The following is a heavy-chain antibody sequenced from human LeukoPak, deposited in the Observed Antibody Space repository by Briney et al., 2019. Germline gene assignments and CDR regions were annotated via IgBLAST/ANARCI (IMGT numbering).Heavy chain of an antibody. CDR2: ISGSDGST. CDR3: AKDLGDYYDSSGYDY. Sequence: PGGSLRLSCAASGFTFSSYAMSWVRQAPGKGLEWVSAISGSDGSTYYADSVKGRFTISRDNSKNTLYLQMNSLRAEDMAVYYCAKDLGDYYDSSGYDYWGQGTLVTVSS. D-gene: IGHD3-22*01. J-gene: IGHJ4*02. CDR1: GFTFSSYA. V-gene: IGHV3-23*01.